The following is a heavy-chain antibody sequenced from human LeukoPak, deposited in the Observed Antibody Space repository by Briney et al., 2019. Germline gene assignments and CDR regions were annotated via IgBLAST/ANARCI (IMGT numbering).Heavy chain of an antibody. J-gene: IGHJ4*02. CDR2: IIPIFGTA. V-gene: IGHV1-69*13. Sequence: SVKVSCKASGYTFTSYGISWVRQAPGQGLEWMGGIIPIFGTANYAQKFQGRVTITADESTSTAYMELSSLRSEDTAVYYCARGAIGYSGYDYPFDYWGQGTLVTVSS. CDR3: ARGAIGYSGYDYPFDY. D-gene: IGHD5-12*01. CDR1: GYTFTSYG.